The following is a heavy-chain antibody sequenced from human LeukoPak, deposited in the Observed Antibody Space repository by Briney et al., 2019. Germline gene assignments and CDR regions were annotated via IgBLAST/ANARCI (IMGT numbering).Heavy chain of an antibody. D-gene: IGHD2-2*01. CDR3: ARARYCSSTSCWGFDY. Sequence: PGGSLRLSCTASGFTFSNYYMNWVRQAPGKGLEWVSSISSSSSYIYYADSVKGRFTISRDNAKNSLYLQMNSLRAEDTAVYYCARARYCSSTSCWGFDYWGQGTLVTVSS. J-gene: IGHJ4*02. CDR1: GFTFSNYY. V-gene: IGHV3-21*01. CDR2: ISSSSSYI.